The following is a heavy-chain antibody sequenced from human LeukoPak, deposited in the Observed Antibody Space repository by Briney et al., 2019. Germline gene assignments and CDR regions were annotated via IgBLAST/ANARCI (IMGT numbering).Heavy chain of an antibody. CDR3: AKCGNSGCHLVDY. CDR2: ISGRTGAT. Sequence: GGSLRLSCASSGFTFTTNAMSWVRQAPGKGLEWVSAISGRTGATYYADSEKGRFTISRDNSKSTLYLQMDSLRAEDTAVYYCAKCGNSGCHLVDYWGQGTLVTVSS. J-gene: IGHJ4*02. CDR1: GFTFTTNA. D-gene: IGHD6-19*01. V-gene: IGHV3-23*01.